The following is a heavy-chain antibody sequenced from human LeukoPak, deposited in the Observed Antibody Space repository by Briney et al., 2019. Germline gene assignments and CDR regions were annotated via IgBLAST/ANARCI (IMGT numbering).Heavy chain of an antibody. J-gene: IGHJ4*02. CDR1: GYTFTSYD. Sequence: ASVKVSCKASGYTFTSYDINWVRQAPGQGLEWMGWISAYNGNTNYAQKLQGRVTMTTDTSTSTAYMELRSLRSDDTAVYYCARAAISKDGSGYFYWGQGTLVTVSS. CDR2: ISAYNGNT. D-gene: IGHD3-22*01. CDR3: ARAAISKDGSGYFY. V-gene: IGHV1-18*01.